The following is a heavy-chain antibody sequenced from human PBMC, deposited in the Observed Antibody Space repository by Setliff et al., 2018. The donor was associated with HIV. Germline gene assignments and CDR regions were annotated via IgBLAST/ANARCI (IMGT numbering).Heavy chain of an antibody. D-gene: IGHD6-25*01. J-gene: IGHJ4*01. CDR2: INVGKGDT. CDR3: ARGALLAAFDFDH. Sequence: ASVKVSCKASGYPFNNFGISWVRQAPGQSLEWMGWINVGKGDTKYSQELQGRITLTTDTSANTAYMELSSLRSDDTAVYFCARGALLAAFDFDHWGHGTLVTVSS. CDR1: GYPFNNFG. V-gene: IGHV1-3*01.